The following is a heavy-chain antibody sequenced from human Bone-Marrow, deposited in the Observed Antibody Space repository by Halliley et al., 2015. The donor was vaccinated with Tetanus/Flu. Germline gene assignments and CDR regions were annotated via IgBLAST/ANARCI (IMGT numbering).Heavy chain of an antibody. J-gene: IGHJ6*02. CDR2: INYEGNG. Sequence: GLEWIGEINYEGNGNYNPSLRSRVTMSMDESKTHFSLKLPFVTAADTAVYFCARQQMGTYGMDVWGQGATVTVSS. D-gene: IGHD1-1*01. V-gene: IGHV4-4*01. CDR3: ARQQMGTYGMDV.